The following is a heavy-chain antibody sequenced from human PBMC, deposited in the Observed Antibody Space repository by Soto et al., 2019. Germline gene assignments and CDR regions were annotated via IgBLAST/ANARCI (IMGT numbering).Heavy chain of an antibody. J-gene: IGHJ3*02. D-gene: IGHD4-4*01. Sequence: ASVKVSCKSSGYIFSDYGITWVRQAPGQGLEWMGWISAYNGNTDYAQKFQDRLTLATDTSTSTAYMELRSPRSDDTALYYCARPVTSPDHLDIWG. CDR3: ARPVTSPDHLDI. V-gene: IGHV1-18*01. CDR2: ISAYNGNT. CDR1: GYIFSDYG.